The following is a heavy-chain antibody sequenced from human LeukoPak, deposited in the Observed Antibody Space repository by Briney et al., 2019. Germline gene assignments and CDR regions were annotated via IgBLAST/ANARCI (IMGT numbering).Heavy chain of an antibody. CDR2: ISGSGANI. Sequence: PGGSLRLSCAASGFTFSYYAMSWVRQAPGKGLEWVSSISGSGANIMYADSVKGRFSISRDNSKNTLYLQMNSLRAEDTAIYHCAALTSSNWLFDYWGQGTLVTVSS. CDR1: GFTFSYYA. D-gene: IGHD1-1*01. V-gene: IGHV3-23*01. CDR3: AALTSSNWLFDY. J-gene: IGHJ4*02.